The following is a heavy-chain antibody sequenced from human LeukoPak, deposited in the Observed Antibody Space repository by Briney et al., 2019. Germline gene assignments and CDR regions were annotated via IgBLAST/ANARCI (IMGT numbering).Heavy chain of an antibody. Sequence: GSLRLSCAASGFTLSSYAMSWVRQGPGKGLEWVSAISVSGNTYHADSVKGRFTISRDSSKNTLYLQMNSLRAEDAAVYYCAKAPVTSCRGAYCYPFDYWGQGTLVTVSS. J-gene: IGHJ4*02. D-gene: IGHD2-21*01. CDR1: GFTLSSYA. CDR3: AKAPVTSCRGAYCYPFDY. CDR2: ISVSGNT. V-gene: IGHV3-23*01.